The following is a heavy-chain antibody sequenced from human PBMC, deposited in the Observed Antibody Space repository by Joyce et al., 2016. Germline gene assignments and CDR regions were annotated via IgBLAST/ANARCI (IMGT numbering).Heavy chain of an antibody. J-gene: IGHJ4*02. Sequence: EVKLVESGGGLVQPGGSLRLSCAAYGFPFITYWMTWFRQAPGKGLEWVGNINQDGSETYYDDAVKGRFNVSRDNAKNSLWLQMSSLRVEDTAVYYCARATLRYYFEYWGQGTLVTVSS. D-gene: IGHD3-16*01. CDR3: ARATLRYYFEY. CDR1: GFPFITYW. CDR2: INQDGSET. V-gene: IGHV3-7*03.